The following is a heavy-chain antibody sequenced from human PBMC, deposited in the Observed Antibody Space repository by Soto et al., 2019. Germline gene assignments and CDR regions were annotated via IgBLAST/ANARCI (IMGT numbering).Heavy chain of an antibody. J-gene: IGHJ4*02. CDR3: AHRRVGYSDFEYYFAS. CDR2: IFWNDDK. CDR1: GFSLTTSGVG. V-gene: IGHV2-5*01. Sequence: QITLKESGPTLVKPTQTLTLTCSFSGFSLTTSGVGVGWIRQPPGKALEWLALIFWNDDKRYSPSLKSRLTIPKDTSKYPVVLTMPNTDPVDTATYYCAHRRVGYSDFEYYFASWGQGTLVTVSS. D-gene: IGHD4-17*01.